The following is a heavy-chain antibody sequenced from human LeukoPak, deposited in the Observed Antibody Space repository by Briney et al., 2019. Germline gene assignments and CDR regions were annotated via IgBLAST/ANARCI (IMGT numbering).Heavy chain of an antibody. Sequence: SETLSLTCTVSGASISSDIFYWSWIRQPAGHGLEWIGRIYASGSTTYNSSLKSRIAISVDTSKNQFSLDLSSGTAADTAVYYCAGTRRYCSGGSCYNWFDPWGQGTLVTVSS. D-gene: IGHD2-15*01. CDR2: IYASGST. V-gene: IGHV4-61*02. J-gene: IGHJ5*02. CDR3: AGTRRYCSGGSCYNWFDP. CDR1: GASISSDIFY.